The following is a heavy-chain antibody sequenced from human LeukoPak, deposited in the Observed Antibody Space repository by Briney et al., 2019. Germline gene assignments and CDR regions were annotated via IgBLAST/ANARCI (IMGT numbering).Heavy chain of an antibody. CDR1: GASINDFY. CDR3: TRSTNYYDSSGYYF. J-gene: IGHJ4*02. CDR2: IYYDGST. D-gene: IGHD3-22*01. Sequence: SETLSLTCTVSGASINDFYWTWIRQSPGNGLEWIGYIYYDGSTDYNPSLKSRVTMSIDTSRSQFSLKLSSVTAADTAVYYCTRSTNYYDSSGYYFWGQGTLVTVSS. V-gene: IGHV4-59*01.